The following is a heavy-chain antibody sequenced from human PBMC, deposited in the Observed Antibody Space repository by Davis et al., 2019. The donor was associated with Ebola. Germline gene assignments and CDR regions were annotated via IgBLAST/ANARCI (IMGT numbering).Heavy chain of an antibody. CDR3: VPGTWI. Sequence: GESLKISCVGSGFTFADHFMAWIRQSPRKGLEWVAYISGDSTNTNHVDSVKGRFTISRDNAKNSLYLQMNTLRVEDTAIYYCVPGTWIRGQGTLVTVSS. V-gene: IGHV3-11*06. CDR1: GFTFADHF. CDR2: ISGDSTNT. D-gene: IGHD5-18*01. J-gene: IGHJ4*02.